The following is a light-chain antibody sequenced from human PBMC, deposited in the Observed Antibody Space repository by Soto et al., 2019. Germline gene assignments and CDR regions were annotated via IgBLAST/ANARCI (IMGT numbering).Light chain of an antibody. CDR1: SSNIGSNY. V-gene: IGLV1-47*01. CDR3: AAWDDSLSGRV. CDR2: RNN. J-gene: IGLJ3*02. Sequence: QAVVTQPPSASGTPGQRVTISCSGSSSNIGSNYVYWYQQLPGTAPKLLIYRNNQRPSGVPDRFSGSKSGTSASLAISGLRSEDEADYYCAAWDDSLSGRVFGGGPKLTVL.